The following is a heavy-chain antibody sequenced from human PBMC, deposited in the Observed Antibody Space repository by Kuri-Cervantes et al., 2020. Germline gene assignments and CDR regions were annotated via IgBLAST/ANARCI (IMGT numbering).Heavy chain of an antibody. J-gene: IGHJ6*03. D-gene: IGHD3-10*01. CDR3: ARVKSSITMVQGVIITSSPHYYMDV. V-gene: IGHV1-46*01. CDR1: GYTFTSYY. Sequence: ASVKVSCKASGYTFTSYYMHWVRQAPGQGLEWMGIINPSGGSTSYAQKFQGRVTITADESTSTAYMELSSLRSEDTAVYYCARVKSSITMVQGVIITSSPHYYMDVWGKGTTVTVSS. CDR2: INPSGGST.